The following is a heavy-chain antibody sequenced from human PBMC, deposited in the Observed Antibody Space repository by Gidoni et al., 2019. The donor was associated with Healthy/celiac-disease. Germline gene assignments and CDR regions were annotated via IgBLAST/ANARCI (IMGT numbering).Heavy chain of an antibody. D-gene: IGHD6-13*01. CDR1: G. CDR3: VRKTVYSSSWRGLVDYYYGMDV. Sequence: GMHWVRQAPGKGLEWVAVISYDGSNKYYADSVKGRFTISRDNSKNTLYLQMNSLRAEDTAVYYCVRKTVYSSSWRGLVDYYYGMDVWGQGTTVTVSS. CDR2: ISYDGSNK. J-gene: IGHJ6*02. V-gene: IGHV3-30*03.